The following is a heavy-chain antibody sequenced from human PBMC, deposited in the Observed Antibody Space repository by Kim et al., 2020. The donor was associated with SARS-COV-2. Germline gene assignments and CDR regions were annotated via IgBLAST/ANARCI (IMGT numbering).Heavy chain of an antibody. V-gene: IGHV3-30*18. CDR1: GLTFSSYG. J-gene: IGHJ4*02. D-gene: IGHD2-21*02. CDR2: ISYDGSNQ. CDR3: AKGGVTTPKDHDY. Sequence: GGSLRLSCAASGLTFSSYGMHWVRQAPGKGLEWVAFISYDGSNQYYADSVKGRFTISRDNSKNTLYLQMNSLRTEDTAVYYCAKGGVTTPKDHDYWGQGTLVTVSS.